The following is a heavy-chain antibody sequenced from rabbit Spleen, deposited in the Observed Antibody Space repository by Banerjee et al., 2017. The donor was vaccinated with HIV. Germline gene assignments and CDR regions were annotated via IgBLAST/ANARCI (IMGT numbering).Heavy chain of an antibody. Sequence: QEQLVESGGGLVKPEGSLKLSCTASGFSFSGNYWICWVRQAPGKGLEWIGYIDPVFGITYYANWVNGRFSISRENAQNTVFLQMTSLTAADTATYFCARDGAGGSYFALWGPGTLVTVS. CDR1: GFSFSGNYW. V-gene: IGHV1S45*01. CDR2: IDPVFGIT. D-gene: IGHD8-1*01. J-gene: IGHJ6*01. CDR3: ARDGAGGSYFAL.